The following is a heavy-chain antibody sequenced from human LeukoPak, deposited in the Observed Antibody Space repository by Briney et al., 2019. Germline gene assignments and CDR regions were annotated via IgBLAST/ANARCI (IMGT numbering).Heavy chain of an antibody. CDR2: ISAYNGNT. D-gene: IGHD2-15*01. J-gene: IGHJ5*02. Sequence: GASVKVSCKASGYTFTSYGISWVRQAPGQGLEWLGWISAYNGNTNYAQKLQGRVTMTTDTSTSTAYMELRSLRSDDTAVYYCARGADCSGGSCYSRWFDPWGQGTLVTVSS. CDR3: ARGADCSGGSCYSRWFDP. V-gene: IGHV1-18*01. CDR1: GYTFTSYG.